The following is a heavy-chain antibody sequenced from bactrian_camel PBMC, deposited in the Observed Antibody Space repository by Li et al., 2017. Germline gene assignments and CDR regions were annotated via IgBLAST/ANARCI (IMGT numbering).Heavy chain of an antibody. CDR3: ATSVLSGAFNY. V-gene: IGHV3S1*01. CDR2: IFTGGGNT. Sequence: VQLVESGGDSVQAGGSLRLSCAASGVTISRYCMGWFRQPPGKAREGIATIFTGGGNTYCADSVKGRFTISRDNAKNTVYLQMNSLVSEDTALYYCATSVLSGAFNYWGQGTQVTVS. CDR1: GVTISRYC. D-gene: IGHD8*01. J-gene: IGHJ4*01.